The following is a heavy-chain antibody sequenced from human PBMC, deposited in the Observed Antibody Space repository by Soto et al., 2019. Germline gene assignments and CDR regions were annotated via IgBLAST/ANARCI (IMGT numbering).Heavy chain of an antibody. J-gene: IGHJ5*02. CDR3: AREAAYYDILTGYPVNWFDP. CDR2: ISAYNGNT. Sequence: ASVKVSCKASGYTFTSYGISWVRQAPGQGLEWMGWISAYNGNTNYAQKLQGRVTMTTDTSTSTAYMELRSLRSDDTAVYYCAREAAYYDILTGYPVNWFDPWGQGTLVTVSS. D-gene: IGHD3-9*01. CDR1: GYTFTSYG. V-gene: IGHV1-18*01.